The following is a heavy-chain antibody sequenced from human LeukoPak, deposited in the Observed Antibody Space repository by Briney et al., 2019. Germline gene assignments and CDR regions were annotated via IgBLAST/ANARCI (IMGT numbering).Heavy chain of an antibody. CDR1: GFTLSDYY. J-gene: IGHJ4*02. Sequence: AGGSLRLSCAASGFTLSDYYMSWFRLAPGKGLEWVSYSSSSGSTIYYADSVKGRFAISRDNAKNSLYLQTNSLRAEDTAVYYCARRRDFIDYWGQGTLVTVSS. CDR3: ARRRDFIDY. D-gene: IGHD3/OR15-3a*01. CDR2: SSSSGSTI. V-gene: IGHV3-11*01.